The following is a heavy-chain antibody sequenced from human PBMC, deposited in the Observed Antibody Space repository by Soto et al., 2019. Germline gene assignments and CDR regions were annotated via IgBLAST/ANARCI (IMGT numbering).Heavy chain of an antibody. CDR2: IYYSGST. V-gene: IGHV4-39*01. CDR1: GDSISSSSYY. J-gene: IGHJ6*04. Sequence: SETLSLTCTVSGDSISSSSYYWGWIRQPPGKGLEWIGSIYYSGSTYYNPSLKSRVTISVDTSKNQFTLKLSSVTAADTAVYYCANLPREGIAAAGMHWGKGTTVTVSS. D-gene: IGHD6-13*01. CDR3: ANLPREGIAAAGMH.